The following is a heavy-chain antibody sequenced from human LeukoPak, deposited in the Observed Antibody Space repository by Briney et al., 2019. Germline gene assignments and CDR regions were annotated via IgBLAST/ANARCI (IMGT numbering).Heavy chain of an antibody. CDR2: IYTSGNA. CDR1: DGSISSYF. J-gene: IGHJ6*02. Sequence: SETLSLTCTVSDGSISSYFWSWIRQPAGKGLELEWIGHIYTSGNANYNPSLKSRVTMSVDTSKNQFSLRLSSVTAADTAVYYCAREAQILTGYTYYYYGMDVWGQGTTVTVSS. CDR3: AREAQILTGYTYYYYGMDV. D-gene: IGHD3-9*01. V-gene: IGHV4-4*07.